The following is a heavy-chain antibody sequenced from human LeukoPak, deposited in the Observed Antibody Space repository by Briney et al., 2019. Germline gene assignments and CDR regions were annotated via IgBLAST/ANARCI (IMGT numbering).Heavy chain of an antibody. CDR2: INEDGSTT. CDR1: GFTFSSNW. J-gene: IGHJ4*02. CDR3: VRDLGGRSGH. Sequence: GGSLRLSCAASGFTFSSNWMHWVRQAPGKGLAWVSRINEDGSTTNYADSVKGRSTIFRDNAKNTLYLQMNSLRAEDTAVYYCVRDLGGRSGHWGQGTLVTVSS. D-gene: IGHD1-26*01. V-gene: IGHV3-74*01.